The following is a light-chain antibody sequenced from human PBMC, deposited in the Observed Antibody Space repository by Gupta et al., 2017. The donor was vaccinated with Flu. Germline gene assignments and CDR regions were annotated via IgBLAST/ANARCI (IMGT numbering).Light chain of an antibody. CDR1: QSLLHSNGYNY. CDR3: IQALQTPIT. Sequence: DIVMTQSPLSLPVTPGEPASISCRSSQSLLHSNGYNYLDWYLQKPGQSPQLLIYLGSNRASGGPDRFSGSGSGTDFTLKISRVEAEDVGVYDCIQALQTPITFGQGTRLEIK. CDR2: LGS. J-gene: IGKJ5*01. V-gene: IGKV2-28*01.